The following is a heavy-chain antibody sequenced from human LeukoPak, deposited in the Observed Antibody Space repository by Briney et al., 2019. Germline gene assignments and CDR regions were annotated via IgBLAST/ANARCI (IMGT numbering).Heavy chain of an antibody. Sequence: GASVKVSCKASGYTFISYDINWVRQATGQGLEWMGWMNPNSGNTGYAQKFQGRVTMTRNTSISTAYMELSSLRSEDTAAYYCATRAQNYGAFDYWGQGTLVTVSS. J-gene: IGHJ4*02. D-gene: IGHD1-7*01. CDR1: GYTFISYD. CDR2: MNPNSGNT. V-gene: IGHV1-8*01. CDR3: ATRAQNYGAFDY.